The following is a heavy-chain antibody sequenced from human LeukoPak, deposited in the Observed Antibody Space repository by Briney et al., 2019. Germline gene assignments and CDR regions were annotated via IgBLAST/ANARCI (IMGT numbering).Heavy chain of an antibody. J-gene: IGHJ6*04. D-gene: IGHD3-10*01. CDR1: GCSFRVHY. V-gene: IGHV4-34*01. Sequence: PSETLSLTCAVYGCSFRVHYRSWLRQPPGKGLEWIGEINHSGSTNYNPSLKSRVTISVDTSKNQFSLKLSSVTAADMAVYYCARRITMVRGHYGMDVWGKGTTVTVSS. CDR2: INHSGST. CDR3: ARRITMVRGHYGMDV.